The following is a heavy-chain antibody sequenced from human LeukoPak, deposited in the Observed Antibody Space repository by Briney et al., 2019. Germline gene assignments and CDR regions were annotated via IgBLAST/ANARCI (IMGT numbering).Heavy chain of an antibody. V-gene: IGHV4-39*07. Sequence: SETLSLTCTVSGGSISSSSYYWGWIRQPPGKGLEWIGSIYYSGSTYYNPSLKSRVTISVDTSKNQFSLKLSSVTAADTAVYYCARVRDSSGYYFLDAFDIWGQGTMVTVSS. CDR2: IYYSGST. J-gene: IGHJ3*02. CDR3: ARVRDSSGYYFLDAFDI. D-gene: IGHD3-22*01. CDR1: GGSISSSSYY.